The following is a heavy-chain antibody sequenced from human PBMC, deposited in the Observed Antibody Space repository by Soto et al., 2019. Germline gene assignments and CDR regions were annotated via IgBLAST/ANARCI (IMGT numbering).Heavy chain of an antibody. V-gene: IGHV3-48*04. D-gene: IGHD3-22*01. CDR3: ARGGSSGYYYYYHGMDV. Sequence: GGSLRLSCAASGFTFSSYSMNWVRQAPGKGLEWISYISSSSSTIYYADSVKGRFTIYRDNAKNSLYLQMNSLRAEDTAVYYCARGGSSGYYYYYHGMDVWGQVTTVTVS. J-gene: IGHJ6*02. CDR2: ISSSSSTI. CDR1: GFTFSSYS.